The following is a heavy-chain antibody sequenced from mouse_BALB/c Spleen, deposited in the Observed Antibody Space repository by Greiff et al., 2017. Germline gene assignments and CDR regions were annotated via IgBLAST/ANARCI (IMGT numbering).Heavy chain of an antibody. J-gene: IGHJ2*01. CDR2: IDPANGNT. Sequence: EVQRVESGAELVKPGASVKLSCTASGFNIKDTYMHWVKQRPEQGLEWIGRIDPANGNTKYDPKFQGKATITADTSSNTAYLQLSSLTSEDTAVYYCAPLGAYFDYWGQGTTLTVSS. D-gene: IGHD4-1*01. CDR1: GFNIKDTY. CDR3: APLGAYFDY. V-gene: IGHV14-3*02.